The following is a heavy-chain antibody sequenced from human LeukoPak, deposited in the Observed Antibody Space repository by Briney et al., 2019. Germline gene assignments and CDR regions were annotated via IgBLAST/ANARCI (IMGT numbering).Heavy chain of an antibody. CDR3: ARANYYGSGSKYFDY. V-gene: IGHV4-4*07. Sequence: PSETLSLTCTVSGGSISSYYWSWIRQPAGRGLEWIGRIYNSEITNYNPSLRSRVTISVDTSKNQFSLKLSSVTAADTAVYYCARANYYGSGSKYFDYWGQGTLVTVSS. D-gene: IGHD3-10*01. CDR2: IYNSEIT. CDR1: GGSISSYY. J-gene: IGHJ4*02.